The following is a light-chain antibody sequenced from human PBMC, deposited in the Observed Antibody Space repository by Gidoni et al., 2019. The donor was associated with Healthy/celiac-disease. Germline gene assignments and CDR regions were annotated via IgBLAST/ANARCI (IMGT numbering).Light chain of an antibody. CDR3: SSYTSSSTLV. Sequence: QSALTQPASVSGSPGQSITISCTGTSSAVGGYNYVSWYQQHPGKAPNLMIYEVSNRPSGVSNRFSASKSGNTASLTISGLQAEDEADYYCSSYTSSSTLVFGGGTKLTVL. J-gene: IGLJ2*01. CDR1: SSAVGGYNY. V-gene: IGLV2-14*01. CDR2: EVS.